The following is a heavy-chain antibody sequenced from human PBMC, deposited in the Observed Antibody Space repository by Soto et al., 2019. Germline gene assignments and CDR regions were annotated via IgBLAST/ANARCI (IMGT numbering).Heavy chain of an antibody. CDR2: ISTFNGKT. CDR3: ARLVTEGATFREDAFDL. V-gene: IGHV1-18*01. Sequence: QIQLVQSGGDVKTPGASVKVSCTTSRYTFTSHGIAWVRQAPGQGLEWMGWISTFNGKTDYAQKFQGRVTMTADTITSTVHMELRSLRSDDTAVYYCARLVTEGATFREDAFDLWGPGTKVTVS. D-gene: IGHD1-26*01. J-gene: IGHJ3*01. CDR1: RYTFTSHG.